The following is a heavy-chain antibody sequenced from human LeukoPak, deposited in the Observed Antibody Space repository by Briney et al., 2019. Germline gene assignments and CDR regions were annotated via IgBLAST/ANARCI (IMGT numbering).Heavy chain of an antibody. J-gene: IGHJ5*02. CDR2: INHRGRT. Sequence: SETLSLTCAVSGGSLSGNYWSWIRQPPGKGLEWIGEINHRGRTKYNPSLKSRVTISVDTSKKQFSLRLSSVTAADTAVYYCARRLRHFDPWGQGTLVTVSS. V-gene: IGHV4-34*01. CDR1: GGSLSGNY. CDR3: ARRLRHFDP. D-gene: IGHD3-10*01.